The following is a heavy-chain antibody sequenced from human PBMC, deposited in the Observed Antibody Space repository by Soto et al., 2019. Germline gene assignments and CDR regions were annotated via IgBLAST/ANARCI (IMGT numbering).Heavy chain of an antibody. CDR3: ARGGGYSGYDLDY. Sequence: QVQLVESGGGVVQPGRSLRLSCAASGFTFSSYGMHWVRQAPGKGLEWVAVIWYDGSNKYYADSVKGRFTISRDNSKNTLYLQMNSLRAEDTAVYYCARGGGYSGYDLDYLGQGTLVTVSS. CDR1: GFTFSSYG. CDR2: IWYDGSNK. V-gene: IGHV3-33*01. D-gene: IGHD5-12*01. J-gene: IGHJ4*02.